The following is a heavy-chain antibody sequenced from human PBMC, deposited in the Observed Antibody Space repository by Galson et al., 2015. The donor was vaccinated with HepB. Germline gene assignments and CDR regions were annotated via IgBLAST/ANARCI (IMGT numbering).Heavy chain of an antibody. CDR1: GFTFSDYS. J-gene: IGHJ6*02. CDR3: ARALYYYYGMNV. V-gene: IGHV3-21*06. Sequence: SLRLSCAASGFTFSDYSMNWVRQAPGKGLEWVSSISSSSYNIYYPDSMKGRFTISRDNAKNSLYLQMNSLRAEDTAVYYCARALYYYYGMNVWGQGTTVTVSS. CDR2: ISSSSYNI.